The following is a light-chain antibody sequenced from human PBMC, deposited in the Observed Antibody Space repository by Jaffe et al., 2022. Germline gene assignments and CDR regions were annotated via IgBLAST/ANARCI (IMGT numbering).Light chain of an antibody. Sequence: QSVLTQPPSVSAAPGQKVTISCSGSTSNIGNNYLSWYQQLPGTAPKLLIYHNNKRPSGIPDRFSGSKSGTSATLGITGLQTGDEADYYCGTWDNSLNGWVFGGGTKLTVL. CDR1: TSNIGNNY. CDR2: HNN. V-gene: IGLV1-51*02. CDR3: GTWDNSLNGWV. J-gene: IGLJ3*02.